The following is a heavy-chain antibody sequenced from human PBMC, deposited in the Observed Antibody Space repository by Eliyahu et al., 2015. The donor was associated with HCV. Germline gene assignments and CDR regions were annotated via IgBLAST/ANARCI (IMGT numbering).Heavy chain of an antibody. CDR2: ISWNSGSI. CDR1: GFTFXDYA. CDR3: AKDLKAGYYYGMDV. V-gene: IGHV3-9*01. Sequence: EVQLVESGGGLVQPGRSLRLSCAASGFTFXDYAMHWVRQAPGKGLGWVSGISWNSGSIGYADSVKGRFTISRDNAKNSLYLQMNSLRAEDTALYYCAKDLKAGYYYGMDVWGQGTTVTVSS. J-gene: IGHJ6*02.